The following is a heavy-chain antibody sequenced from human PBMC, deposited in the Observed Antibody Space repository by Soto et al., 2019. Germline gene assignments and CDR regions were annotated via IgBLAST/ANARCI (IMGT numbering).Heavy chain of an antibody. Sequence: PSETLSLTCTVSGGSISSYYWSWIRQPPGKGLEWIGYIYYSGSINYNPSLKSRVTISVDTSKNQFSLKLSSVTAADSAVYYCAGQPTAGSFYDLGSYYYYYGMDVWGQGTTVTVSS. CDR1: GGSISSYY. CDR3: AGQPTAGSFYDLGSYYYYYGMDV. V-gene: IGHV4-59*08. CDR2: IYYSGSI. J-gene: IGHJ6*02. D-gene: IGHD3-16*01.